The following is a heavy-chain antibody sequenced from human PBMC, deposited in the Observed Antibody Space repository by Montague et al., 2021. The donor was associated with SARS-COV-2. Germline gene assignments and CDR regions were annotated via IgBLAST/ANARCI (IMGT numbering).Heavy chain of an antibody. J-gene: IGHJ4*02. D-gene: IGHD3-22*01. CDR2: IDWDDDK. V-gene: IGHV2-70*01. Sequence: PALVKPTQTLTLTCTFSGFSPSTSGMCVSWIRQPPGKALEWLALIDWDDDKYYSTSLKTRLTISKDTSKNQVVLTMTNMDPVDTATYYCARTMDAGTYYYDSSGYYPFDYWGQGTLVTVSS. CDR3: ARTMDAGTYYYDSSGYYPFDY. CDR1: GFSPSTSGMC.